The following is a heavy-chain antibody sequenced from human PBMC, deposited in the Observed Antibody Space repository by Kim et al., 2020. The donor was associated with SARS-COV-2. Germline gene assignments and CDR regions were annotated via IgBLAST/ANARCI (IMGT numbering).Heavy chain of an antibody. D-gene: IGHD6-19*01. Sequence: ASVKGRFTISRDDAKNTAYLQMNSLKTEDTAVYYCTSRMTGIAVAGTDYWGQGTLVTVSS. CDR3: TSRMTGIAVAGTDY. J-gene: IGHJ4*02. V-gene: IGHV3-73*01.